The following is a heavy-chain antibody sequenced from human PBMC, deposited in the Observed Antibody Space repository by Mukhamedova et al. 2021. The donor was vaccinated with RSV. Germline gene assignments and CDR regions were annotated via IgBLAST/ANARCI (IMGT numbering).Heavy chain of an antibody. J-gene: IGHJ6*02. Sequence: APGQGLEWMGRIIPILGIANYAQKFQGRVTITADKSTSTAYMELSSLRSEDTAVYYCARDEYSRSKDVWGQGTT. V-gene: IGHV1-69*04. D-gene: IGHD6-6*01. CDR2: IIPILGIA. CDR3: ARDEYSRSKDV.